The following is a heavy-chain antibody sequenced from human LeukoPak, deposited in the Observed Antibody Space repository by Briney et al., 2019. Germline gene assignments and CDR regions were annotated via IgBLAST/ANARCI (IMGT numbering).Heavy chain of an antibody. V-gene: IGHV1-2*02. CDR2: INPNSGDT. Sequence: ASVKVSCKASGYIFTGYYMHWVRQAPGQGLEWMGWINPNSGDTNYAQKFQGRVTMTRDTSISTAYMELSRLRSDDTAVYYCARVGYGGNTRVFYFDYWGQGTLVTVSS. CDR1: GYIFTGYY. J-gene: IGHJ4*02. D-gene: IGHD4-23*01. CDR3: ARVGYGGNTRVFYFDY.